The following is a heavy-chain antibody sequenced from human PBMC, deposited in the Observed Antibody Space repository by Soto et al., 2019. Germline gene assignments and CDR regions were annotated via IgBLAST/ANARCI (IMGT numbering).Heavy chain of an antibody. D-gene: IGHD2-15*01. Sequence: XSVKVSCKASVYTFTRYTMNWVRQAPGQRLEWMGWINPDNGNTKSSQKFRDRVIITRDTSASTAYMDLSSLRSEDTAVYYCARGIATGQLDPWGQGTLVTVSS. CDR1: VYTFTRYT. V-gene: IGHV1-3*01. CDR2: INPDNGNT. J-gene: IGHJ5*02. CDR3: ARGIATGQLDP.